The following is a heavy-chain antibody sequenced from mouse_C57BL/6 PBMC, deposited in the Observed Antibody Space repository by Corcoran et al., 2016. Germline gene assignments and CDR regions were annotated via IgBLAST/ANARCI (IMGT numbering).Heavy chain of an antibody. J-gene: IGHJ3*01. CDR2: INPNNGGT. V-gene: IGHV1-18*01. CDR3: ARWGYEGAY. CDR1: GYTFTDYN. D-gene: IGHD3-1*01. Sequence: EVQLQQSGPELVKPGASVKIPCKASGYTFTDYNMDWVKHSHGKSLEWIGDINPNNGGTIYNQKFKGKATLTVDKSSSTAYMELRSLTSEDTVVYYCARWGYEGAYWGQGTLVTVSA.